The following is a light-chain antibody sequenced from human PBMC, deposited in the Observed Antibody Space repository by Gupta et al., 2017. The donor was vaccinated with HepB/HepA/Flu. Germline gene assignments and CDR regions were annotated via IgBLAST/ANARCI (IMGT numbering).Light chain of an antibody. V-gene: IGKV3-20*01. J-gene: IGKJ3*01. CDR1: QSVSSSY. CDR2: GAS. Sequence: EIVLTQSPGTLSLSPGERATLSCRASQSVSSSYLAWYQQKPGQAPRLLIYGASSRATGIPDRFSGSGSGTDFTLTISRLEPEDFAVYYCLQDGSSPFTFGHGTKVDIK. CDR3: LQDGSSPFT.